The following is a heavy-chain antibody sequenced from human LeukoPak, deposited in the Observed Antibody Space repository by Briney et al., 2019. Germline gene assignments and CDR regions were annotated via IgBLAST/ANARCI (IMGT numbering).Heavy chain of an antibody. CDR2: ISNNGGSS. V-gene: IGHV3-64D*09. J-gene: IGHJ4*02. Sequence: GGSLRLSCSASGFTFSAYAMYWVRQAPGKGLEYVSGISNNGGSSFYADSVKGRFTISRDNSKNTLYLQMSSLRAEDTAVYYCVKITSVTGGDCWGQGTLVTVSS. D-gene: IGHD1-1*01. CDR1: GFTFSAYA. CDR3: VKITSVTGGDC.